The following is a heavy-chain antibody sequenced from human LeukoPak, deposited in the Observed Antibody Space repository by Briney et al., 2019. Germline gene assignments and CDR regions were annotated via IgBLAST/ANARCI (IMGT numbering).Heavy chain of an antibody. CDR1: GFTFSSYA. Sequence: PGGSLRLSCAASGFTFSSYAMSWVRQAPGKGLEWVSAISGSGGSTYYAGSVKGRFTISRDNSKNTLYLQMNSLRAEDTAVYYCAKHPHPDYYDSSGYFSPWGQGTLVTVSS. CDR2: ISGSGGST. V-gene: IGHV3-23*01. CDR3: AKHPHPDYYDSSGYFSP. D-gene: IGHD3-22*01. J-gene: IGHJ5*02.